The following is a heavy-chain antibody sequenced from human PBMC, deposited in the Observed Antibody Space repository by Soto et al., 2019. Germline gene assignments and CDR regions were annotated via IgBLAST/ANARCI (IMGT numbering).Heavy chain of an antibody. V-gene: IGHV4-30-2*01. D-gene: IGHD6-19*01. Sequence: QLQLQESGSGLVKPSQTLSLTCAVSGGSISSGGYSWSWIRQPPGKGLEGIGYIYHSGSTYYNPSRKSRVTISVDRSKNQFSLKLSSVTAAYTAVYYCASAGGLGAVAVDYWGQGTLVTVSS. CDR1: GGSISSGGYS. CDR2: IYHSGST. CDR3: ASAGGLGAVAVDY. J-gene: IGHJ4*02.